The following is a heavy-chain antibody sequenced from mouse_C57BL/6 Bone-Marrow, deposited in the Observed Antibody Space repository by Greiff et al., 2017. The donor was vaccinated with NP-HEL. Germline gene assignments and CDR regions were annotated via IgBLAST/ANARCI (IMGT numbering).Heavy chain of an antibody. CDR2: IDPSDSYT. CDR3: ARDIYSNPY. Sequence: QVQLQQPGAELVKPGASVKLSCKASGYTFTSYWMQWVKQRPGQGLEWIGEIDPSDSYTNYNQKFKGKATLTVDTSSSTAYMQLSSLTSEDSAVYYCARDIYSNPYWGQGTLVTVSA. D-gene: IGHD2-5*01. V-gene: IGHV1-50*01. J-gene: IGHJ3*01. CDR1: GYTFTSYW.